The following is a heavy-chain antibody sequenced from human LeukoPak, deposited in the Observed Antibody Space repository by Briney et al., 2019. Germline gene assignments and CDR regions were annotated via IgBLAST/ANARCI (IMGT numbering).Heavy chain of an antibody. V-gene: IGHV4-61*02. CDR1: GGSISSGSYY. CDR3: ARDRSIAIGGYGMDV. D-gene: IGHD6-6*01. J-gene: IGHJ6*02. Sequence: ASETLSLTCTVSGGSISSGSYYWSWIRQPPGKGLEGIGRIYTSGSTNYNPSLKSRVTISVDTSKNQFSLKLSSVTAADTAVYYCARDRSIAIGGYGMDVWGQGTTVAVSS. CDR2: IYTSGST.